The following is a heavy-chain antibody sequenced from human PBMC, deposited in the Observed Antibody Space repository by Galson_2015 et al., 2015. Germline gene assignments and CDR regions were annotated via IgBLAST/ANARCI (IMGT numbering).Heavy chain of an antibody. CDR1: GYPFTSYG. J-gene: IGHJ4*02. V-gene: IGHV1-18*04. CDR3: AREAEAAPTNPVDY. Sequence: SVKVSCKASGYPFTSYGISWVRQAPGQGLEWMGWISGYSGNTDYAQKVQGRVTITADESTTTVYMQMNSLKSEDTAVYYCAREAEAAPTNPVDYWGQGTLLTVSS. CDR2: ISGYSGNT. D-gene: IGHD6-13*01.